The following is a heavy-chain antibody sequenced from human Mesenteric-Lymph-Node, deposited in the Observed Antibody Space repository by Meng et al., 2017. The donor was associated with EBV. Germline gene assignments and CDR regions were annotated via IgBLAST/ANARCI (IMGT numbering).Heavy chain of an antibody. V-gene: IGHV7-4-1*02. CDR3: AREDDSSSWIGDYWYFDL. Sequence: QVQVVQCGSELKKPGGSVKVSCKASGYTFTSYAMNWVRQAPGQGLEWMGWINTNTGNPTYAQGFTGRFVFSLDTSVSTAYLQISSLKAEDTAVYYCAREDDSSSWIGDYWYFDLWGRGTLVTVSS. J-gene: IGHJ2*01. CDR2: INTNTGNP. D-gene: IGHD6-13*01. CDR1: GYTFTSYA.